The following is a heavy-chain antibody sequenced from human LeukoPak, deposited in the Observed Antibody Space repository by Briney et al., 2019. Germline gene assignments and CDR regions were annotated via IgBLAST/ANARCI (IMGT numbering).Heavy chain of an antibody. CDR2: IYYSGST. V-gene: IGHV4-59*08. CDR3: ARLTCYYYGMDV. D-gene: IGHD1-14*01. J-gene: IGHJ6*02. Sequence: SETLSLTCTVSGGSISSYYWSWIRQPPGKGLEWIGYIYYSGSTNYNPSLKSRVTISVDTSKNQFSLKLSSVTAADTAVYYCARLTCYYYGMDVWGQGTTVTVSS. CDR1: GGSISSYY.